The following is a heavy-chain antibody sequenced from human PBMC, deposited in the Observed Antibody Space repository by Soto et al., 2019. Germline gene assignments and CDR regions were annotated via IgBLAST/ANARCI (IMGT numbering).Heavy chain of an antibody. D-gene: IGHD5-12*01. CDR1: GGSISTSDYY. J-gene: IGHJ4*02. CDR3: SRYLLGNSGPPSIQY. Sequence: PSETLSLTCTVSGGSISTSDYYWGWIRQPPGKGLEWIGTIYYNGATQYNPSLKSRITMSVDLSKNQFSLKVSSVTAADTGFYYCSRYLLGNSGPPSIQYWCTGILVTVSS. V-gene: IGHV4-39*01. CDR2: IYYNGAT.